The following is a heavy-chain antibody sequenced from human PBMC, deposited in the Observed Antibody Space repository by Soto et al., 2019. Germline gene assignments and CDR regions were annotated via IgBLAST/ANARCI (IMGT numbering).Heavy chain of an antibody. CDR3: ARVGHYYYGMDV. CDR2: INAGNDNT. Sequence: QVQLVQSGAEVKKPGASVKVSCKASGYTFTTYVMHWVRQAPGQRLEWVGWINAGNDNTKYSQKFQGRVTITRDTSASTVYMELSSLSSEDTAVYYCARVGHYYYGMDVWGQGTTVTVSS. CDR1: GYTFTTYV. D-gene: IGHD3-10*01. J-gene: IGHJ6*02. V-gene: IGHV1-3*01.